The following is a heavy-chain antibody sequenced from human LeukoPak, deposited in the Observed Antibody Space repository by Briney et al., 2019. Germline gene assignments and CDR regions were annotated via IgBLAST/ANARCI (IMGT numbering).Heavy chain of an antibody. Sequence: ASVKVSCKASGGTFSSYAISRVRQAPGQGLEWMGGIIPIFGTANYAQKFQGRVTITADESTSTAYMELSSLRSEDTAVYYCAIADSIFGVVIIPWFDPWGQGTLVTVSS. V-gene: IGHV1-69*13. D-gene: IGHD3-3*01. CDR1: GGTFSSYA. CDR3: AIADSIFGVVIIPWFDP. J-gene: IGHJ5*02. CDR2: IIPIFGTA.